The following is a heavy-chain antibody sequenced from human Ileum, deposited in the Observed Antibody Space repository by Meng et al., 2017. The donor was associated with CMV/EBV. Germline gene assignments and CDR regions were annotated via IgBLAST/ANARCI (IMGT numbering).Heavy chain of an antibody. CDR1: GGSISSGDYY. D-gene: IGHD2-15*01. CDR3: ARQRGYCSGGSCYHFDY. J-gene: IGHJ4*02. CDR2: IYYSGST. V-gene: IGHV4-30-4*08. Sequence: QVQRQESVPGLVKPSQTLSLTCTVSGGSISSGDYYWSWIRQPPGKGLEWIGYIYYSGSTYYNPALKSRVTISVDTSKNQFSLKLSSVTAADTAVYYCARQRGYCSGGSCYHFDYWGQGTLVTVSS.